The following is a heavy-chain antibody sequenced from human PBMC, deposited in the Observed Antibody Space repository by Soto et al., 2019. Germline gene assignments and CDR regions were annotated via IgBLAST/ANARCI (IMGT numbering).Heavy chain of an antibody. Sequence: SETLSLTCAVSGGSISRGGYSWSWIRQPPGKGLEWIGYIYHSGSTYYNPSLKSRVTISVDRSKNQFSLKLSSVTAADTAVYYCARAMTTVTTIDYWGQGTLVTAPQ. D-gene: IGHD4-17*01. V-gene: IGHV4-30-2*01. J-gene: IGHJ4*02. CDR1: GGSISRGGYS. CDR3: ARAMTTVTTIDY. CDR2: IYHSGST.